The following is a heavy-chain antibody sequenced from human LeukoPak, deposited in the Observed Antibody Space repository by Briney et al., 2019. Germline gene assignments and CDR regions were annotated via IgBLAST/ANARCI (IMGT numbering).Heavy chain of an antibody. Sequence: ASVKVSCKASGYTFTSYYMHWVRQPPGQGLEWMGIINPSGGSTSYAQKFQGRVTMNRDTSTSTVYMELSSLRSEATAVYSCAREEAAAGPVVSEGIDYWGQGTLSPSPQ. D-gene: IGHD6-13*01. CDR3: AREEAAAGPVVSEGIDY. V-gene: IGHV1-46*03. CDR2: INPSGGST. CDR1: GYTFTSYY. J-gene: IGHJ4*02.